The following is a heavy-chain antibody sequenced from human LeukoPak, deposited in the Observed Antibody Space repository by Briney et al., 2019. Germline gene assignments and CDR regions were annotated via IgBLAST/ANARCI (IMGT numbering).Heavy chain of an antibody. CDR2: IYYSGST. CDR1: GGSISSSSYY. Sequence: SETLSLTCTVSGGSISSSSYYWGWLRQPPGKGLEWIGSIYYSGSTYYNPSLKSRVTISVDTSKNQFSLKLSSVTAADTAVYYCARNGRGDIVVVPAAMLTPLRGPYNWFDHWGQGTLVTVSS. CDR3: ARNGRGDIVVVPAAMLTPLRGPYNWFDH. J-gene: IGHJ5*02. D-gene: IGHD2-2*01. V-gene: IGHV4-39*01.